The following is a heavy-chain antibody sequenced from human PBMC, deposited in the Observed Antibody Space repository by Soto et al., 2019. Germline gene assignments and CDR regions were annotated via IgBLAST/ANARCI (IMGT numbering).Heavy chain of an antibody. CDR2: INSDGSST. CDR1: GFTFSSYW. CDR3: ARERQQLDPYNWFDP. J-gene: IGHJ5*02. D-gene: IGHD6-13*01. Sequence: GGSLRLSCAASGFTFSSYWMHWVRQAPGKGLVWVSRINSDGSSTSYADSVKGRFTISRDNAKNTLYLQMNSLRAEDTAVYYCARERQQLDPYNWFDPWGQGTLVTVSS. V-gene: IGHV3-74*01.